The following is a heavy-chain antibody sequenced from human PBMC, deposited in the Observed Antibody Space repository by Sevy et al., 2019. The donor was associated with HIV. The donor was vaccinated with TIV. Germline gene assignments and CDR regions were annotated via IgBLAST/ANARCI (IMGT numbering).Heavy chain of an antibody. CDR3: ATLDFWSDYPLYGMDV. Sequence: ASGKVSCMVSGYTLSKLSMHWVRQAPGKGPEWMGGFDPEDGETIYAQKFQGRVTMTEDTSTDTAYMELSSLRSEDTAVYYCATLDFWSDYPLYGMDVWGQGTTVTVSS. CDR1: GYTLSKLS. J-gene: IGHJ6*02. V-gene: IGHV1-24*01. CDR2: FDPEDGET. D-gene: IGHD3-3*01.